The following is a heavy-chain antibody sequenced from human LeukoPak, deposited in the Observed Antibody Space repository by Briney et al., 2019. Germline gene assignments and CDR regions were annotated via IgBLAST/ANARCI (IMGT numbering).Heavy chain of an antibody. D-gene: IGHD4-17*01. CDR2: IYSSGST. CDR3: ARHGDYVNWFDP. Sequence: SETLSLTCTVSGGSISRYYWSWVRHPPGKGLEWIGYIYSSGSTNYNPSLKSRVTISVDTSKNQFSLKLSSVTAADTAVYYCARHGDYVNWFDPWGQGTLVTVSS. V-gene: IGHV4-59*01. J-gene: IGHJ5*02. CDR1: GGSISRYY.